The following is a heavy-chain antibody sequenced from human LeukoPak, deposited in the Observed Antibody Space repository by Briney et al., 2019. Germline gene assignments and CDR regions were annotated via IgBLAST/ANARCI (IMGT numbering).Heavy chain of an antibody. Sequence: QPGGSLRLSCAASGFTFSNYWMFWVRQAPGEGLEWVANIRGDGSRQYYLDSVKGRFTISRDNAKNSLYLQMSSLRADDTAVYYCVRDANYHDGSNYYDVLDIWGQGTMVTVSS. CDR1: GFTFSNYW. D-gene: IGHD3-22*01. J-gene: IGHJ3*02. CDR2: IRGDGSRQ. CDR3: VRDANYHDGSNYYDVLDI. V-gene: IGHV3-7*01.